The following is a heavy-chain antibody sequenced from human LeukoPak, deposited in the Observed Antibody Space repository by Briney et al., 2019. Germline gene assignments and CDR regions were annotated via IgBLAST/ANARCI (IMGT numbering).Heavy chain of an antibody. CDR3: ARDRSLGIIVY. CDR2: IYYSGTT. D-gene: IGHD3-16*01. V-gene: IGHV4-59*01. CDR1: GDSISSYY. J-gene: IGHJ4*02. Sequence: SETLSLTCIVSGDSISSYYWSWIRQPPGKGLEWIGCIYYSGTTKYNPSLKSRVTISVDASKNHFSLNLTSVTAADTAVYYCARDRSLGIIVYWGQGTLVTVSS.